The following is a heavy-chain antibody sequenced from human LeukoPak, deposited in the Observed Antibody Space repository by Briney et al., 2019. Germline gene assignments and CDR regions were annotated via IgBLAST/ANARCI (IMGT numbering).Heavy chain of an antibody. V-gene: IGHV3-23*01. D-gene: IGHD3-16*01. CDR3: ANEEPLYDYVWGSYLDY. CDR1: GFTFSSYA. J-gene: IGHJ4*02. CDR2: ISGSGGST. Sequence: GGSLRLSCAASGFTFSSYAMSWVRQAPGKGLEGVSAISGSGGSTYYADSVKGRFTISRDNSKNTLSLQMNSLRAEDTAVYYCANEEPLYDYVWGSYLDYWGQGTLVTVSS.